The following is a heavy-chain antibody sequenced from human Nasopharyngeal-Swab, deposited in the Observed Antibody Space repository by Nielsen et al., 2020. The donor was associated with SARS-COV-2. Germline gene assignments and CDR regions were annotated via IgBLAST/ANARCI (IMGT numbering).Heavy chain of an antibody. V-gene: IGHV4-34*01. CDR2: INHSGST. CDR1: GGSFSGYY. J-gene: IGHJ6*02. D-gene: IGHD3-3*01. Sequence: SETLSLTCAVYGGSFSGYYWSWIRQPPGKGLEWIGEINHSGSTNYNPSLKSRVTISVDTSKNQFSLKLSSVTAADTAVYYCAREAFRGVTIFGVVSWGMDVWGQGTTVTVSS. CDR3: AREAFRGVTIFGVVSWGMDV.